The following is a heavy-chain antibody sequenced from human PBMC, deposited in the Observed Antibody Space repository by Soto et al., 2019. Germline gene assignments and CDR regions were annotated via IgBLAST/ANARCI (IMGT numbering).Heavy chain of an antibody. V-gene: IGHV5-10-1*01. CDR1: GYSFTSYW. D-gene: IGHD5-18*01. CDR3: ARHSVQLQTRGYYYYGMDV. Sequence: GESLKISGKGSGYSFTSYWFSWMRKMNGEGVELMGRIDPSDSYTNYSPSFQGHVTISADKSISTAYLQWSSLKASDTAMYYCARHSVQLQTRGYYYYGMDVWGQGTTVTVSS. J-gene: IGHJ6*02. CDR2: IDPSDSYT.